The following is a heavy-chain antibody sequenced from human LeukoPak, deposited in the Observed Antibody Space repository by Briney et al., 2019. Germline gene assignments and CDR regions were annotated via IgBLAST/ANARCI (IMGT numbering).Heavy chain of an antibody. CDR2: IYYSGST. J-gene: IGHJ3*02. CDR3: AKTGRGIAAAIPYDAFDI. Sequence: SETLSLTCTVSGGSISSYYWSWIRQPPGKGLEWIGYIYYSGSTNYNPSLKSRVTISVDTSKNQFSLKLSSVTAADTAVYYCAKTGRGIAAAIPYDAFDIWGQGTRVTVSS. D-gene: IGHD6-13*01. V-gene: IGHV4-59*08. CDR1: GGSISSYY.